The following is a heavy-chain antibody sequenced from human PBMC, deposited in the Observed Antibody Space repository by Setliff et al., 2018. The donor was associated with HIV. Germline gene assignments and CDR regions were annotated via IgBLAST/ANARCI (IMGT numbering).Heavy chain of an antibody. D-gene: IGHD6-13*01. CDR1: GYTFTGYY. CDR3: ARDRKISAAGRPYYYCGMDV. V-gene: IGHV1-18*04. Sequence: ASVKVSCKASGYTFTGYYMHWVRQAPGQGLEWMGWISAYNGNTNYAQKLQGRVTMTTDTSTSTAYMELRSLRSDDTAVYYCARDRKISAAGRPYYYCGMDVWGQGTTVTVSS. J-gene: IGHJ6*02. CDR2: ISAYNGNT.